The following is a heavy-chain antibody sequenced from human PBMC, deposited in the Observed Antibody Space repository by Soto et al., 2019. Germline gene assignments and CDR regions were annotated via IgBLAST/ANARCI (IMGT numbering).Heavy chain of an antibody. Sequence: QVRLQESGPGLVEPSGTLSLTCAVSGDSVSSSSCWSWVRQAPGKGPEWIGEIYHRGTFNYNPSPASRVSVSVDTSTNELSLELKSVGAADKAVYYCVRSVPAATWKYSGMDVWGQGTTVTVSS. V-gene: IGHV4-4*02. J-gene: IGHJ6*02. CDR3: VRSVPAATWKYSGMDV. CDR2: IYHRGTF. CDR1: GDSVSSSSC. D-gene: IGHD2-2*01.